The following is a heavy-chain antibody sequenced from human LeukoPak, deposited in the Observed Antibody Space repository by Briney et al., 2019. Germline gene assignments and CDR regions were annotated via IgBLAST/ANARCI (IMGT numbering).Heavy chain of an antibody. D-gene: IGHD2-21*01. Sequence: GESLKISCKGSGYSFTTYWIGWVRQMPGKGLEWMGIIHPGDSDTRYSPSFQGQVTISADKSISTAYLQWSSLKASDTAMYYCARHALPPYYGGYNPVGAFDIWGQGTMVTVSS. V-gene: IGHV5-51*01. J-gene: IGHJ3*02. CDR1: GYSFTTYW. CDR2: IHPGDSDT. CDR3: ARHALPPYYGGYNPVGAFDI.